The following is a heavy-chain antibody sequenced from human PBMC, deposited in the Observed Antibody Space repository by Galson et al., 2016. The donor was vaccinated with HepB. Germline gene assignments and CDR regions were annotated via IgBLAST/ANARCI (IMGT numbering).Heavy chain of an antibody. CDR2: MYSGGSK. CDR1: GFLVNSNY. J-gene: IGHJ4*02. CDR3: ARGYTSGVPFW. V-gene: IGHV3-53*01. Sequence: SLRLSCAVSGFLVNSNYMTWVRPAPGKGLEWVAIMYSGGSKQYAGSVKGRVTISRDTSSQTLFLEVSDLRAEDTGIYYCARGYTSGVPFWWGQGTLVTVSS. D-gene: IGHD2-8*01.